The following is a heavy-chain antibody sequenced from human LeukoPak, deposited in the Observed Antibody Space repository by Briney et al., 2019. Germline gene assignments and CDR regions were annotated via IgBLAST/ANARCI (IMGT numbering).Heavy chain of an antibody. CDR1: GYTFNSHG. CDR2: ISTYNGNT. CDR3: AARRSICSGGSRYPGHYYYYMDV. J-gene: IGHJ6*03. D-gene: IGHD2-15*01. Sequence: ASVKVSCKASGYTFNSHGITWVRQDPGQGLEWMGWISTYNGNTNYAPKLQGRVTMTTDTSTSTAYMELRSLRSDDTAVYYCAARRSICSGGSRYPGHYYYYMDVWGKGTTVTVSS. V-gene: IGHV1-18*01.